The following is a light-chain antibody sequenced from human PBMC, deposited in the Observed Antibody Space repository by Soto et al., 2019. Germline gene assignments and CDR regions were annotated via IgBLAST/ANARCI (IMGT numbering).Light chain of an antibody. CDR1: QNVNGN. CDR2: DAS. CDR3: QQYHNWLT. Sequence: EIVMTQSPATLSVSPGERGNLSCRASQNVNGNLAWFQLKPGQPPRLLIFDASTMATGVPAWFGGSGSGTEFTLTISSLQYEDFAVYYCQQYHNWLTFGGGTKVEIK. J-gene: IGKJ4*01. V-gene: IGKV3-15*01.